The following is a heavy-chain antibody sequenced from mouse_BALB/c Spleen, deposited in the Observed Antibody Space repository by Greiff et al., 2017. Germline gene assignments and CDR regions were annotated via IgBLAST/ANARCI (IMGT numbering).Heavy chain of an antibody. CDR2: IWGDGST. V-gene: IGHV2-6-7*01. Sequence: QVQLQQSGPGLVAPSQSLSITCTVSGFSLTGYGVNWVRQPPGKGLEWLGMIWGDGSTDYNSALKSRLSISKDNSKSQVFLKMNSLQTDDTARYYCARSGNYYWFAYWGQGTLVTVSA. D-gene: IGHD2-1*01. J-gene: IGHJ3*01. CDR3: ARSGNYYWFAY. CDR1: GFSLTGYG.